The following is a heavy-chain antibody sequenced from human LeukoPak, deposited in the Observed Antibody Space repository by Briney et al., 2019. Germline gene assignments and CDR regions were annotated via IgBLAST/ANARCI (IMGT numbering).Heavy chain of an antibody. CDR2: ISWNSGSI. CDR3: ARGRPHGNDY. J-gene: IGHJ4*02. Sequence: PGRSLRLSCAASGFIFDNYAMHWVRQAPGKGLEWVSHISWNSGSIGYADSVKGRFTISRDNAKNSLYLEMKSLRAEDTALYYCARGRPHGNDYWGQGTLVTVSS. V-gene: IGHV3-9*01. D-gene: IGHD2-15*01. CDR1: GFIFDNYA.